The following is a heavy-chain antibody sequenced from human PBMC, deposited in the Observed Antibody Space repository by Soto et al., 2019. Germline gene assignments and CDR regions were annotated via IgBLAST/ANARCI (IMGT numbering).Heavy chain of an antibody. D-gene: IGHD4-17*01. Sequence: QVQLVQSGAEVKKAGASVKVSCKVSGYTLNEVAMHWVRQAPGKGLEWLGGFDPDEAETIYAQHFQGRVTMTEDTSTDTVYMELSSLRSEDTALSFCTTYHGDYNFDHWGQGTLVTVSS. CDR2: FDPDEAET. V-gene: IGHV1-24*01. CDR3: TTYHGDYNFDH. CDR1: GYTLNEVA. J-gene: IGHJ5*02.